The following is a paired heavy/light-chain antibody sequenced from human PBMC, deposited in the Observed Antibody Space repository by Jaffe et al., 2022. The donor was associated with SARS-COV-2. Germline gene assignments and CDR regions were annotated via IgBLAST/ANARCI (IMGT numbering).Heavy chain of an antibody. CDR3: ASSAVVITTLDY. CDR1: GYSISSGYY. D-gene: IGHD3-22*01. Sequence: QVQLQESGPGLVKPSETLSLTCIVSGYSISSGYYWAWIRQPPGKGLEWIGAMYHSGNAYYNPSLKSRVTMSVDTSKNHFSLKLSSVTAADTAVYYCASSAVVITTLDYWGQGILVSVSS. CDR2: MYHSGNA. V-gene: IGHV4-38-2*02. J-gene: IGHJ4*02.
Light chain of an antibody. J-gene: IGLJ2*01. Sequence: QSVLTQPPSASGTPGQRVTISCSGSSSNIGGNTVNWYQQLSGTAPKLLIYSNNQRPSGVPDRFSGSKSGTSASLAISGLQSEDEADYYCAARDDSLNGVIFGGGTKLTVL. V-gene: IGLV1-44*01. CDR1: SSNIGGNT. CDR2: SNN. CDR3: AARDDSLNGVI.